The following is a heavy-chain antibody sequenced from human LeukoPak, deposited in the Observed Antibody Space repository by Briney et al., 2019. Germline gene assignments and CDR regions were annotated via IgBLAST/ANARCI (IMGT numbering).Heavy chain of an antibody. J-gene: IGHJ4*02. CDR1: GGSISSYY. Sequence: TSETLSLTCTVSGGSISSYYWSWIRQPPGKGLEWIGYIYYSGSTNYNPSLKSRVTISVDTSKNQFSLKLSSVTAADTAVYYCARGDYGDYGDYFDYWGQGTLVTVSS. CDR3: ARGDYGDYGDYFDY. V-gene: IGHV4-59*01. D-gene: IGHD4-17*01. CDR2: IYYSGST.